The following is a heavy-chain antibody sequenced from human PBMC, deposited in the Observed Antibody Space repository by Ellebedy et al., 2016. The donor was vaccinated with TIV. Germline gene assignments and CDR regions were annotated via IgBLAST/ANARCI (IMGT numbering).Heavy chain of an antibody. CDR1: GYTFRSYG. V-gene: IGHV1-18*01. D-gene: IGHD5-12*01. CDR3: ARDMVQGMVAKYLWFDY. J-gene: IGHJ4*02. CDR2: ISPYTGNS. Sequence: ASVKVSCKASGYTFRSYGISWVRQAPGQGPEWMGWISPYTGNSNYAQKFQGRVTVSTDTSTSTAYLELRSLRSDDTAVYYCARDMVQGMVAKYLWFDYWGQGTLITVSS.